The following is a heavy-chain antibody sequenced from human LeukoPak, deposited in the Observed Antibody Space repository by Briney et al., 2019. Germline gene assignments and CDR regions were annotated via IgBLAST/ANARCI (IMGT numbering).Heavy chain of an antibody. Sequence: SETLSLTCTVSGGSISSSSYYWGWIRQPPGKGLEWIGSIYYSGSTYYNPSLKSRVTISVDTSKNQFSLTLSSVTAADTAVYYCARTHSSRYNWFDPWGQGTLVTVSS. CDR1: GGSISSSSYY. CDR3: ARTHSSRYNWFDP. D-gene: IGHD6-13*01. J-gene: IGHJ5*02. V-gene: IGHV4-39*07. CDR2: IYYSGST.